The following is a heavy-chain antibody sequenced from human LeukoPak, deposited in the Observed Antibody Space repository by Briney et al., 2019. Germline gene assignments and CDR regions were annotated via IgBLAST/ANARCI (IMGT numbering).Heavy chain of an antibody. Sequence: PGGSLRLSCAASGFTFSNHAMSWVRQAPGKGLEWVSAISASGGTTYYADSVKGRFTISRDNAKNPLYLQMRSLRAEDTAVYYCARQKYYYDSSGYGAFDYWGQGTLVTVSS. CDR1: GFTFSNHA. CDR3: ARQKYYYDSSGYGAFDY. J-gene: IGHJ4*02. V-gene: IGHV3-23*01. D-gene: IGHD3-22*01. CDR2: ISASGGTT.